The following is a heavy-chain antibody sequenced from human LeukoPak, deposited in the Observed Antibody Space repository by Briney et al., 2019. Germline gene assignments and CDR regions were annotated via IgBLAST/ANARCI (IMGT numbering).Heavy chain of an antibody. V-gene: IGHV4-34*01. Sequence: SETLSLTCAVYGGSFSGDYWSWIRQPPGKGLEWIGEINHSGSTNYNPSLKSRVTMSVDTSKNQFSLNLSSVTAADTAVYYCARGQGGSSSSRLDYWGQGTLVTVSS. CDR2: INHSGST. J-gene: IGHJ4*02. D-gene: IGHD6-6*01. CDR1: GGSFSGDY. CDR3: ARGQGGSSSSRLDY.